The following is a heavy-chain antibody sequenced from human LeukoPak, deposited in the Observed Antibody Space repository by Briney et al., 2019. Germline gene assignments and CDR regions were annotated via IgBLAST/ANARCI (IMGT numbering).Heavy chain of an antibody. CDR3: AKANIAAAALRY. D-gene: IGHD6-13*01. Sequence: GGSLRLSCAASGFTFSSYGMHWVRQAPGKGLEWVAFIRCDGSNKYYADSVKGRFTISRDNSKNTLYLQMNSLRAEDTAVYYCAKANIAAAALRYWGQGNLVTVSS. V-gene: IGHV3-30*02. J-gene: IGHJ4*02. CDR2: IRCDGSNK. CDR1: GFTFSSYG.